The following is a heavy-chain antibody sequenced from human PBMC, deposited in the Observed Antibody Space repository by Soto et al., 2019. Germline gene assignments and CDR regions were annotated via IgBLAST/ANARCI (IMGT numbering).Heavy chain of an antibody. Sequence: QLQLQESGSGLVKPSQTLSLTCAVSGGSISSGGYSWSWIRQAPGKGLERIGYIYQSGSTYYNPSLQSRVPTSVDRSSNQFSLKLSSVTAADTAVYYCARGFNSGGYYEWFDYWGQGTLVTVSS. CDR3: ARGFNSGGYYEWFDY. V-gene: IGHV4-30-2*01. CDR2: IYQSGST. CDR1: GGSISSGGYS. D-gene: IGHD3-22*01. J-gene: IGHJ5*01.